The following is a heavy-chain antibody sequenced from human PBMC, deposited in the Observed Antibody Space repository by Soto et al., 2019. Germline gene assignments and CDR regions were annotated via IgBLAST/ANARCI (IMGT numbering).Heavy chain of an antibody. Sequence: ASVKVSCKASGYTFTNYAIHWVRQAPGQRLEWMGWINAGNGNTKYSQKFQGRVTISRDTSASTAYMEPSRLRSEDTAVYYCTKDAKFDDIYTGYFVNDLWGQGTPGTVS. CDR3: TKDAKFDDIYTGYFVNDL. CDR2: INAGNGNT. D-gene: IGHD3-9*01. J-gene: IGHJ5*02. CDR1: GYTFTNYA. V-gene: IGHV1-3*01.